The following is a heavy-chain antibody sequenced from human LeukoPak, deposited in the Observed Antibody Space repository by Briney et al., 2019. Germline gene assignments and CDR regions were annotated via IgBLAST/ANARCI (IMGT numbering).Heavy chain of an antibody. CDR2: IKSDASEK. CDR3: ARNSRYSFDI. D-gene: IGHD4-11*01. CDR1: GFTFSNYW. V-gene: IGHV3-7*02. Sequence: GGSLRLSCAASGFTFSNYWMAWLRQAPGKGLEWVALIKSDASEKYYVDSVKGRFTISRDNAKNSLYLPMNSLRAADTAVYYCARNSRYSFDIWGQGTMVTVSS. J-gene: IGHJ3*02.